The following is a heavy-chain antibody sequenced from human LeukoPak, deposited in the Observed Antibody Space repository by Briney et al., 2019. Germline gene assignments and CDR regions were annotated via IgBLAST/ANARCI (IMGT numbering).Heavy chain of an antibody. CDR1: GGSISSYS. D-gene: IGHD3-22*01. CDR3: AGSYYYDSSGSEQPSYYYYYGMDV. CDR2: IYHSGST. Sequence: PSETLSLTCTVSGGSISSYSWSWIRQPPGKGLEWIGYIYHSGSTYYNPSLKSRVTISVDRSKNQFSLKLSSVTAADTAVYYCAGSYYYDSSGSEQPSYYYYYGMDVWGQGTTVTVSS. J-gene: IGHJ6*02. V-gene: IGHV4-30-2*01.